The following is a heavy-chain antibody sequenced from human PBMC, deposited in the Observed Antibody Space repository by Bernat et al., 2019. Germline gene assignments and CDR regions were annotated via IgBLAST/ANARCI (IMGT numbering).Heavy chain of an antibody. CDR2: ISSSSSYI. Sequence: EVQLVESGGGLVKPGGSLRLSCAASGFTFSSYSMNWVRQAPGKGLAWVSSISSSSSYIYYADSVKGRFTISRDNAKNSLYLQMNSLRAEDTAVYYCASLMVRGSNWFDPWGQGTLVTVSS. J-gene: IGHJ5*02. D-gene: IGHD3-10*01. CDR1: GFTFSSYS. CDR3: ASLMVRGSNWFDP. V-gene: IGHV3-21*01.